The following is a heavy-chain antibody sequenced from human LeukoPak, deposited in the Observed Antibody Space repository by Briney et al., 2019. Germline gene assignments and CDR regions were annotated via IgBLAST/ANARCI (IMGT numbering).Heavy chain of an antibody. CDR2: INHSGST. CDR3: ARGGYSYGYGSRLFDY. D-gene: IGHD5-18*01. Sequence: KPSETLSLTCAVYGGSFSGYYWSWIRQPPGKGLEWIAEINHSGSTNYNPSLKSRVTISLDTSKNQFSLKVTSVTAADTAVYYCARGGYSYGYGSRLFDYWGQGRRVTVSS. J-gene: IGHJ4*02. CDR1: GGSFSGYY. V-gene: IGHV4-34*01.